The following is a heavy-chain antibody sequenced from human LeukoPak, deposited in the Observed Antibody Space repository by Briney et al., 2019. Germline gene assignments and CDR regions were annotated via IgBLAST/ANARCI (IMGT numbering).Heavy chain of an antibody. Sequence: ASVKVSCKASGYTFTSYYMHWVRQAPGQGLEWMGIINPSGGSTSYAQKFQGRVTMTRDTSTSTVYMELSSLRSEDTAVYYCARDPPYYDFLTPIDPWGQGTLVTVSS. D-gene: IGHD3-9*01. CDR1: GYTFTSYY. J-gene: IGHJ5*02. V-gene: IGHV1-46*01. CDR3: ARDPPYYDFLTPIDP. CDR2: INPSGGST.